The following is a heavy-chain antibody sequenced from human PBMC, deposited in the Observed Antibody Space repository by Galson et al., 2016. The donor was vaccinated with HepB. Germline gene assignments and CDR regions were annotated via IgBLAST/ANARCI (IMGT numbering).Heavy chain of an antibody. CDR1: GYSFTSYG. V-gene: IGHV1-18*01. CDR2: ISAYNGNT. CDR3: ARASNYGSGNYYKYYFDY. J-gene: IGHJ4*02. Sequence: QSGAEVKKPGASVKVSCKASGYSFTSYGISWVRQAPGQGLEWMGWISAYNGNTNSAQKLQGRVTMTTDTSTSTAYMELRSLRSDDTAVYYCARASNYGSGNYYKYYFDYWGQGTLVTVSS. D-gene: IGHD3-10*01.